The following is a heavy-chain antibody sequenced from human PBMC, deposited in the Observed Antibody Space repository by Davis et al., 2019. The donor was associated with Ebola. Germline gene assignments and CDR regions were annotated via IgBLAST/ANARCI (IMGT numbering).Heavy chain of an antibody. Sequence: AASVKVSCKASGYIFTNHYLHWVRQAPGQGFEWMGIINPRAGNTAYAQKFQGRVTITADESTSTVYMELSSLRSEDTAVYYCARGRVYQLRSMDVWGKGTTVTVSS. CDR3: ARGRVYQLRSMDV. J-gene: IGHJ6*04. CDR2: INPRAGNT. CDR1: GYIFTNHY. D-gene: IGHD2-2*01. V-gene: IGHV1-46*01.